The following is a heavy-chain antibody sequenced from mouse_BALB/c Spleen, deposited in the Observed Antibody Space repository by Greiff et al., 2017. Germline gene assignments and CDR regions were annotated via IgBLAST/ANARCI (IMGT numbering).Heavy chain of an antibody. V-gene: IGHV10-1*02. CDR2: IRSKSNNYAT. CDR1: GFTFNTYA. Sequence: EVKLVEPGGGLVQPKGSLKLSCAASGFTFNTYAMNWVRQAPGKGLEWVARIRSKSNNYATYYADSVKDRFTISRDDSQSMLYLQMNNLKTEDTAMYYCVRSNHFDYWGQGTTLTVSS. D-gene: IGHD4-1*01. CDR3: VRSNHFDY. J-gene: IGHJ2*01.